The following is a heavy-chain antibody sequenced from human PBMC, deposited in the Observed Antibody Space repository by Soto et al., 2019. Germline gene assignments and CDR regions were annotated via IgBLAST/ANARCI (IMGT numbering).Heavy chain of an antibody. J-gene: IGHJ4*02. CDR1: GGTFSSYT. CDR2: IIPILGKP. V-gene: IGHV1-69*02. CDR3: ATDVDLPYEF. Sequence: QVQLVQSGAAVKKPGSSVKVSCKTSGGTFSSYTVNWVRQAPGQGPEWMGRIIPILGKPNYAQKFQGRVTITADTATSTAYMEVTSLRSEDTAVYYCATDVDLPYEFWGQGTLVTVS. D-gene: IGHD3-16*01.